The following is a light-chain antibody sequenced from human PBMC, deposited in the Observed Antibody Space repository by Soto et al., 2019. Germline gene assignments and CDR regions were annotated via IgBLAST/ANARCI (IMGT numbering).Light chain of an antibody. CDR1: QTINKW. J-gene: IGKJ1*01. CDR2: DAS. V-gene: IGKV1-5*01. CDR3: QQYAT. Sequence: DIQLTQSPSTLSASVGDRVTITCRASQTINKWLAWNQQKPRKAPKLLIYDASNLESGVPSRFSGSVSGTEFTRTFSNLHHDDFATYDCQQYATFGQGNKVEIK.